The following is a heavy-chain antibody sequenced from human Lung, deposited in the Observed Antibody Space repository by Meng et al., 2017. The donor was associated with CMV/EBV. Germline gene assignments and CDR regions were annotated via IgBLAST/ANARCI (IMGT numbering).Heavy chain of an antibody. D-gene: IGHD5-24*01. CDR1: GASIISGDYY. V-gene: IGHV4-30-4*01. CDR3: ARAAAAWTNTYNPSGRDWYFDR. J-gene: IGHJ2*01. CDR2: IYYSGTT. Sequence: SCSVSGASIISGDYYWSWIRQPPGKGLEWIGYIYYSGTTYYNPSLKSRLSISIDTGKSQFSLKVSSVTAADTAVYYCARAAAAWTNTYNPSGRDWYFDRXGRGXLVTVSS.